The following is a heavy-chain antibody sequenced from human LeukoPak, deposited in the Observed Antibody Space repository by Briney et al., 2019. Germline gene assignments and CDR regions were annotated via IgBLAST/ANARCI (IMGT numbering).Heavy chain of an antibody. V-gene: IGHV4-59*02. J-gene: IGHJ4*02. CDR3: ARQRFVVAATLLDY. Sequence: SETLSLTCTISGGSVSDYYWSWIRQSPGEGLEWIGYIYHTGSTSYSPSLKSRVTISADTSKNQFSLKLSSVTAADTAVYYCARQRFVVAATLLDYWGQGTLVTVSS. CDR2: IYHTGST. D-gene: IGHD2-15*01. CDR1: GGSVSDYY.